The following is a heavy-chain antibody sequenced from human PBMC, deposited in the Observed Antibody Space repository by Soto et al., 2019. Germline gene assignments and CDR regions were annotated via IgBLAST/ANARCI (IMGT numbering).Heavy chain of an antibody. V-gene: IGHV3-11*01. CDR1: GFTFSDYY. J-gene: IGHJ4*02. D-gene: IGHD6-6*01. CDR2: ISGSGSTI. CDR3: AKAAASSSAQTQDY. Sequence: GGSLRLSCAASGFTFSDYYMSWIRQAPGKGLEWVSYISGSGSTIYYADSVKGRFTIPRDNSKNTLYLQMNSLRAEDTAVYYCAKAAASSSAQTQDYWGQGTLVTVSS.